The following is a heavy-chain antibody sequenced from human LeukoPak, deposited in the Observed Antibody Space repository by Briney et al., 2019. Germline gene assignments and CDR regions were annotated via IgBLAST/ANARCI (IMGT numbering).Heavy chain of an antibody. V-gene: IGHV5-51*01. Sequence: GESLQISCKGSGYSFTSYWIGWVRQMPGKGLEWMGIIYPGDSDTRYSPSFQGQVTISADKSISTAYLQWSSLKASDTAMYYCARHSTRYCSSTSCYGQPFDYWGQGTLVTVSS. D-gene: IGHD2-2*01. J-gene: IGHJ4*02. CDR1: GYSFTSYW. CDR3: ARHSTRYCSSTSCYGQPFDY. CDR2: IYPGDSDT.